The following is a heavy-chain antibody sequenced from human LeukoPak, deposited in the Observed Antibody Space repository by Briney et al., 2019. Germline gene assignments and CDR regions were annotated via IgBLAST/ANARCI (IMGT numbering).Heavy chain of an antibody. V-gene: IGHV7-4-1*02. Sequence: ASVKVSCKASGYTFTSYAMNWVRQAPGQGLEWMGWINTNTGNPTYAQGFTGRFVFSLDTSVSTAYLQISSLKAEDTAVYYCAREIRGIDCSSTSCPRLGYWGQGTLVTVSS. CDR3: AREIRGIDCSSTSCPRLGY. J-gene: IGHJ4*02. D-gene: IGHD2-2*01. CDR1: GYTFTSYA. CDR2: INTNTGNP.